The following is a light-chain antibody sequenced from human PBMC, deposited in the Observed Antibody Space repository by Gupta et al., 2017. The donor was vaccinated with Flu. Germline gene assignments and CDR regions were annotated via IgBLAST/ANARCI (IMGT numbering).Light chain of an antibody. Sequence: QKPGQSPVVVMSQDNKRPSGIPERFSGSNSGNSATLTISGTQAVGEADYYCQAWHKYSAIFGGGT. V-gene: IGLV3-1*01. CDR3: QAWHKYSAI. CDR2: QDN. J-gene: IGLJ2*01.